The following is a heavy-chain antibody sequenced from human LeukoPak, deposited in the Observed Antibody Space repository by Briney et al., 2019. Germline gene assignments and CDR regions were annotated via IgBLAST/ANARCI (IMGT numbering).Heavy chain of an antibody. CDR2: ISWNSGSI. Sequence: GGSLRLSCAASGFTFDDYAMHWVRQAPGKGLEWVSGISWNSGSIGYADSVKGRFTISRDNAKNSLYLQMNSLRAEDTAVYYCARDEGGSYNYFWGQGTLVTVSS. CDR1: GFTFDDYA. D-gene: IGHD1-26*01. V-gene: IGHV3-9*01. J-gene: IGHJ4*02. CDR3: ARDEGGSYNYF.